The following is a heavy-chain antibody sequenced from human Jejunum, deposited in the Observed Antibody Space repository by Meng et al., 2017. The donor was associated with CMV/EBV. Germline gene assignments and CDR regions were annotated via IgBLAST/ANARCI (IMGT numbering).Heavy chain of an antibody. Sequence: LRYYTILWVRQAPGKGLEWVGRIRNKTYSSATAYAASVKGRFIISRDDSKNTAYLQMNSLKTEDTAVYYCTRHSIVVVPAAGFDPWGQGTLVTVSS. V-gene: IGHV3-73*01. D-gene: IGHD2-2*01. CDR1: LRYYT. CDR3: TRHSIVVVPAAGFDP. CDR2: IRNKTYSSAT. J-gene: IGHJ5*02.